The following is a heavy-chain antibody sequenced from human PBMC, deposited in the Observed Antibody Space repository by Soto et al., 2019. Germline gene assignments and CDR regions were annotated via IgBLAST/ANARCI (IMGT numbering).Heavy chain of an antibody. CDR2: ISAYNGNT. Sequence: ASVKVSCKASGYTFTSYGISWVRQAPGQGLEWMGWISAYNGNTNYAQKLQGRVTMTTDTSTSTAYMELRSLRSDDTAVYYCARESITIFGVVTMLDAFEIWGQQKMVTVSS. CDR3: ARESITIFGVVTMLDAFEI. V-gene: IGHV1-18*01. CDR1: GYTFTSYG. D-gene: IGHD3-3*01. J-gene: IGHJ3*02.